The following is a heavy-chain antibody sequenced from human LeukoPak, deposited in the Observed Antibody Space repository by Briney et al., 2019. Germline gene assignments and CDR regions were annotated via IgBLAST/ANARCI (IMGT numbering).Heavy chain of an antibody. V-gene: IGHV3-20*04. CDR1: GFTFSDYA. Sequence: GGSLRLSCAASGFTFSDYAINWVRQAPGKGLEWVSGINWNGGSTDYRVSVKGRFTISRDNAKNSMYLQMNSLRVVDTALYYCARVKGSGYRNSIDYWGQGTLVTVSS. J-gene: IGHJ4*02. CDR3: ARVKGSGYRNSIDY. D-gene: IGHD3-3*01. CDR2: INWNGGST.